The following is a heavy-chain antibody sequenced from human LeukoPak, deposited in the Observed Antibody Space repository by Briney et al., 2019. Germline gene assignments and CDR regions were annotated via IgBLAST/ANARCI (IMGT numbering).Heavy chain of an antibody. Sequence: SVKVSCKASGYTFTSYGISWVRQAPGQGLEWMGRIIPILGIANYAQKFQGRVTITADKSTSTAYMELSSLRSEDTAVYYCARDRPSDAFDIWGQGTMVTVSS. J-gene: IGHJ3*02. CDR3: ARDRPSDAFDI. CDR2: IIPILGIA. CDR1: GYTFTSYG. V-gene: IGHV1-69*04.